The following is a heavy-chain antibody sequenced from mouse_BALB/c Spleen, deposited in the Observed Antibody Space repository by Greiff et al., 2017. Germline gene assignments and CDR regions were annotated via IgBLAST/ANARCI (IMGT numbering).Heavy chain of an antibody. J-gene: IGHJ3*01. D-gene: IGHD1-1*01. Sequence: QVHVKQSGPGLVQPSQSLSITCTVSGFSLTSYGVHWVRQSPGKGLEWLGVIWSGGSTDYNAAFISRLSISKDNSKSQVFFKMNSLQANDTAIYYCASLPFYDYGSSPFAYWGQGTLVTVSA. V-gene: IGHV2-2*02. CDR2: IWSGGST. CDR1: GFSLTSYG. CDR3: ASLPFYDYGSSPFAY.